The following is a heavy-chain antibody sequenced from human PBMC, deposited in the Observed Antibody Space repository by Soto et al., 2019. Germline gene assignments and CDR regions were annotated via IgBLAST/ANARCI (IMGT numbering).Heavy chain of an antibody. Sequence: QVQLVESGGGVVQPGRSLRLSCAASGFTFSNNAMHWVRQAPGKGLEWVAVISYGGSNADSVKGRFTISRDNSKNTLYLQMNGLRAEDTAVYYCAREYCSDGSCYSISLDYWGQGTLVTVSS. CDR2: ISYGGS. J-gene: IGHJ4*02. V-gene: IGHV3-30-3*01. CDR3: AREYCSDGSCYSISLDY. CDR1: GFTFSNNA. D-gene: IGHD2-15*01.